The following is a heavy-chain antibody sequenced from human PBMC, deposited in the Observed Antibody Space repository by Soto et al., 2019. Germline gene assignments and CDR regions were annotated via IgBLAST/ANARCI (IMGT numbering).Heavy chain of an antibody. V-gene: IGHV3-30*18. CDR1: GFIFSRSG. CDR3: ANQVATGH. J-gene: IGHJ4*02. Sequence: QVQLVESGGGVVLPGTSLRLSCAASGFIFSRSGMHWVRQAPGKGLEWVAVISYDGNTKYYADSVKGRFTISRDNSMNTLYLKVTSLRVEDTGVYYCANQVATGHWGQGTLVTVSS. CDR2: ISYDGNTK. D-gene: IGHD2-15*01.